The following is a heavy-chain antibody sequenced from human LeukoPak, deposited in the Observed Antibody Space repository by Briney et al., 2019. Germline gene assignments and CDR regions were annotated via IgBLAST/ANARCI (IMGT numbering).Heavy chain of an antibody. CDR1: GGSISSNTYD. CDR2: IHYTGST. CDR3: ARLVYYYDSSGYSSYFDY. V-gene: IGHV4-39*01. Sequence: PSETLSLTCAVSGGSISSNTYDWGWIRQPPGLGLEWIGSIHYTGSTYYNPSLKSRVTVSVDTSKNQFSLKLSSATAADTAVYYCARLVYYYDSSGYSSYFDYWGQGTLVTVSS. J-gene: IGHJ4*02. D-gene: IGHD3-22*01.